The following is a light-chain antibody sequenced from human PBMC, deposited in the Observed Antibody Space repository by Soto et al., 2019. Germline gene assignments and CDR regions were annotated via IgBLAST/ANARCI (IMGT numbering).Light chain of an antibody. CDR3: QQYDNLPPYT. J-gene: IGKJ2*01. V-gene: IGKV1-33*01. CDR2: DAS. Sequence: DIQMTPSPSSLSASVGDRVTITCQASQDISNYLNWYQQKPGKAPKLLIYDASNLETGVPSRLNGSGSGTDFTVPISSRQPEDIATYYWQQYDNLPPYTFGQGTKLEIK. CDR1: QDISNY.